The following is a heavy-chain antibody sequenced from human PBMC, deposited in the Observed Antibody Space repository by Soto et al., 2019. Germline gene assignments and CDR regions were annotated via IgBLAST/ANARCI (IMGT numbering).Heavy chain of an antibody. D-gene: IGHD3-22*01. CDR2: VYHSGST. Sequence: SETLSLTCTVSGGSVSSGSCYWSWIRQPPGKGLEWIGDVYHSGSTNYNPSLKGRVTISLDRSKNQFSLKLTSVTAADTAVYYCARDQRGDYYDSSGYYFQYSTDVWGQGTTVTVSS. CDR3: ARDQRGDYYDSSGYYFQYSTDV. J-gene: IGHJ6*02. V-gene: IGHV4-61*01. CDR1: GGSVSSGSCY.